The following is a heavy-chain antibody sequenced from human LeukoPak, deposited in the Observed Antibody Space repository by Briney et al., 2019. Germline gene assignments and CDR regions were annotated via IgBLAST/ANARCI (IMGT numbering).Heavy chain of an antibody. D-gene: IGHD6-19*01. Sequence: GGSLRLSCAASGFTFSSYAMSWVRQAPGKGLEWVGFIRSKAYGGTTEYAASVKGRFTISRDDSKSIAYLQMNSLKTEDTAVYYCTTAGSSGWYADYWGQGTLVTVSS. CDR2: IRSKAYGGTT. CDR3: TTAGSSGWYADY. J-gene: IGHJ4*02. CDR1: GFTFSSYA. V-gene: IGHV3-49*04.